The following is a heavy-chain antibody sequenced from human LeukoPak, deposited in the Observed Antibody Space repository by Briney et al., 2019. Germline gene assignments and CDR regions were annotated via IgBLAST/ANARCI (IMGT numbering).Heavy chain of an antibody. CDR3: AKLYSSSSPFDY. J-gene: IGHJ4*02. D-gene: IGHD6-13*01. CDR1: GFTFSSYG. Sequence: ARSLRLSCAVSGFTFSSYGMHWVRHAPDKGLEWVAVISYDGSNKYYADSVKGRFTISRDNSKNTLYLQMNSLRAEDTAVYYCAKLYSSSSPFDYWGQGTLVTVSS. CDR2: ISYDGSNK. V-gene: IGHV3-30*18.